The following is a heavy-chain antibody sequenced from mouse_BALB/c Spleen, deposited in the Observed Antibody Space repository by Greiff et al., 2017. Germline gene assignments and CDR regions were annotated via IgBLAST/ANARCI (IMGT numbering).Heavy chain of an antibody. CDR2: IWGGGST. CDR1: GFSLSRYS. V-gene: IGHV2-6-4*01. J-gene: IGHJ4*01. D-gene: IGHD2-1*01. Sequence: VMLVESGPGLVAPSQSLSITCTVSGFSLSRYSVHWVRQPPGKGLEWLGMIWGGGSTDYNSALKSRLSISKDNSKSQVFLKMNSLQTDDTAMYYCARNSIYYGNYDAMDYWGQGTSVTVSS. CDR3: ARNSIYYGNYDAMDY.